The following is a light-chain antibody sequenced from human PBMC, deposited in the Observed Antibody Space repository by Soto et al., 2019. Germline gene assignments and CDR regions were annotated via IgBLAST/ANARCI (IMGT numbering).Light chain of an antibody. V-gene: IGLV2-14*03. Sequence: QSALTQPASVSGSPGQSITISCTGTSSDVGGYNFVTWYQQHPGEAPKLIIHDVSSRASGVPNRFSGSKSGTTASLTISGLQAEVEADYYCCSYASSTSYVFGTGTKLTVL. CDR2: DVS. CDR1: SSDVGGYNF. J-gene: IGLJ1*01. CDR3: CSYASSTSYV.